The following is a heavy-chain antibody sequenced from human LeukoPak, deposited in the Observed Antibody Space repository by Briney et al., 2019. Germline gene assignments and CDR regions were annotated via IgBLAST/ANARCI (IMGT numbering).Heavy chain of an antibody. CDR2: IRYDGSNK. J-gene: IGHJ4*02. CDR1: GFTFSSYG. D-gene: IGHD3-22*01. Sequence: GGSLRLSCAASGFTFSSYGMHWVRQAPGKGLEWVAFIRYDGSNKYYADSVKGRFTISRDNSKNTLYLQMNSLRAEDTAVYYCAKDRYYYDSSGLRDLDYWGQGTLVTVSS. CDR3: AKDRYYYDSSGLRDLDY. V-gene: IGHV3-30*02.